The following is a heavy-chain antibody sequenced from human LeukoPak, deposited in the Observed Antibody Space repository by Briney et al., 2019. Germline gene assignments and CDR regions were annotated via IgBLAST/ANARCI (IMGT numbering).Heavy chain of an antibody. J-gene: IGHJ4*02. CDR2: IYWDDDK. V-gene: IGHV2-5*02. D-gene: IGHD3-16*02. CDR1: GFSLSTSGVG. Sequence: SGPTLVKPTQTLTLTCTFSGFSLSTSGVGVGWIRQPPGKALEWLALIYWDDDKRYSPSLKSRLTITKDTSKNQVVLTMTNMDPVDTATYYCAHKYYDYVWGSYRWWYFDYWGQGTLVTVSS. CDR3: AHKYYDYVWGSYRWWYFDY.